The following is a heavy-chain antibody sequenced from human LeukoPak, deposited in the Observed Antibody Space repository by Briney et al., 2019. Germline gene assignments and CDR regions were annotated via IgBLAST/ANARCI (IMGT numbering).Heavy chain of an antibody. CDR1: GFTFASYG. Sequence: GSLRLSCAASGFTFASYGMAWVRQAPGKGLEWVSSISDGSSYLYYADSVKGRFTISRDNAKNSLYLQMNSLRAEDTAVYYCARTEYISSPPTYYFDYWGQGTLVSVSS. CDR3: ARTEYISSPPTYYFDY. J-gene: IGHJ4*02. CDR2: ISDGSSYL. V-gene: IGHV3-21*01. D-gene: IGHD6-13*01.